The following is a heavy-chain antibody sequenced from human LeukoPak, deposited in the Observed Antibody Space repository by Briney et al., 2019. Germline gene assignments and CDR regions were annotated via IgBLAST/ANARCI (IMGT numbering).Heavy chain of an antibody. Sequence: ASVKVTCKSSGYTFTIYDINWVRQATGQGLEWMGWINPNSGGTHFAQKFQGRVTMTRDTSISTAYMELSRLRSDDTAMYYCARDDSLSTSWAGGFDDWGQGTLVTVSS. CDR2: INPNSGGT. D-gene: IGHD6-6*01. J-gene: IGHJ4*02. CDR3: ARDDSLSTSWAGGFDD. CDR1: GYTFTIYD. V-gene: IGHV1-2*02.